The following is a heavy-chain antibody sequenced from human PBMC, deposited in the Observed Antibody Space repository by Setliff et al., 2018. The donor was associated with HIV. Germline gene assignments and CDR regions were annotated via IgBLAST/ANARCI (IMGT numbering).Heavy chain of an antibody. Sequence: SETLSLTCAVYGGSFSGYYWTWIRQPPGKGLEWIGDINHSGKTNYNRSLKSRVTISLDTSKNQFSLRLTSVTAADTAVYYCAREGGTGRSSWYGAYWYDPWDQGTLVTVSS. CDR3: AREGGTGRSSWYGAYWYDP. J-gene: IGHJ5*02. D-gene: IGHD6-13*01. CDR1: GGSFSGYY. V-gene: IGHV4-34*01. CDR2: INHSGKT.